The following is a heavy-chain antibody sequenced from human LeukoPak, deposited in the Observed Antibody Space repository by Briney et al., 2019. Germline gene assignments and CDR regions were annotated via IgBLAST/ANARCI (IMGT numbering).Heavy chain of an antibody. V-gene: IGHV1-18*01. D-gene: IGHD6-13*01. CDR3: ARDPLRSTWSTYYNALDV. J-gene: IGHJ6*02. Sequence: ASVKVSCKASGYTFTTYGISWVRQAPGQGLEWMGGISAYNGNTDYAQKLQGRVTMTTDTSTSTAYMELRSLTSDDTAVYYCARDPLRSTWSTYYNALDVWGQGTTVTVSS. CDR1: GYTFTTYG. CDR2: ISAYNGNT.